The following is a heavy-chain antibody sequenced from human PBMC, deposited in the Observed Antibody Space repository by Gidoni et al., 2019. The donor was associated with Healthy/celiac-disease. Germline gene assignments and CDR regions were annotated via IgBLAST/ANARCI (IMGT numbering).Heavy chain of an antibody. J-gene: IGHJ6*02. D-gene: IGHD4-17*01. CDR1: GFTFDDYA. V-gene: IGHV3-9*01. CDR2: ISWNSGII. Sequence: EVQLVEYGGGLVQPGRSLRLSCAASGFTFDDYALHWVRQAPGKGLEWVSGISWNSGIIGYADSVKGRFTISRDNAKNSLDLQMNSLRAEDTALYYCAKDMGTVTTFGMDVWGQGTTVTVSS. CDR3: AKDMGTVTTFGMDV.